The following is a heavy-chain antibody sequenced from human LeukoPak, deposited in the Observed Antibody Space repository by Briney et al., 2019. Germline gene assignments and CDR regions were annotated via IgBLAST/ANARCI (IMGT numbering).Heavy chain of an antibody. CDR2: INSDGSST. D-gene: IGHD1-26*01. Sequence: PGGPLRLSCAASGFTFSSYWMHWVRQAPGKGLVRVSRINSDGSSTSYADSVKGRFTISRDNAKNTLYLQMNSLRAEDTALYYCARGGSPPEALGDAFDIWGQGTMVTVSS. CDR1: GFTFSSYW. V-gene: IGHV3-74*01. J-gene: IGHJ3*02. CDR3: ARGGSPPEALGDAFDI.